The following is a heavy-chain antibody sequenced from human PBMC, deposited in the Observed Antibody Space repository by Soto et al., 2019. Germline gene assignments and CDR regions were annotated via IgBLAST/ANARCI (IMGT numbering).Heavy chain of an antibody. CDR2: IIPIFGTA. Sequence: QVQLVQSGAEVKKPGSSVKVSCKASGGTFSSYAISWVRQAPGQGLEWMGGIIPIFGTANYAQKFQGRVTIAADESTITAYMELSGLRSADTAVYYCASPAAGTGSYYYGMDVWGQGTTVTVSS. J-gene: IGHJ6*02. CDR3: ASPAAGTGSYYYGMDV. CDR1: GGTFSSYA. D-gene: IGHD6-13*01. V-gene: IGHV1-69*12.